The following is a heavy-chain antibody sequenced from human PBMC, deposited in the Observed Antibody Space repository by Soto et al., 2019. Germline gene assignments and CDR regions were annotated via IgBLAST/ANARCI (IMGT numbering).Heavy chain of an antibody. V-gene: IGHV4-34*01. Sequence: QVQLQQWGAGLLKPSETLSLTCAVSGGSFSGYSWSWIRQPPGKGLEWLAEINHSGSTNYNPSLQSRVSISVDTSKSQFSLQLSSVTAADTAVYYCARGLPRSSSWYRYFQHWGQGTLVTVSS. CDR2: INHSGST. J-gene: IGHJ1*01. CDR3: ARGLPRSSSWYRYFQH. CDR1: GGSFSGYS. D-gene: IGHD6-13*01.